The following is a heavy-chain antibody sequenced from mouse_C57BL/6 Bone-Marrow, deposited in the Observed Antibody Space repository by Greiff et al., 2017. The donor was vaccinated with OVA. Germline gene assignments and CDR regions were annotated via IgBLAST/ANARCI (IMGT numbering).Heavy chain of an antibody. V-gene: IGHV1-62-2*01. CDR1: GYTFTEYT. D-gene: IGHD1-1*01. Sequence: LQGSGAELVKPGASVKLSCKASGYTFTEYTIHWVKQRSGQGLEWIGWFYPGSGSIKYNEKFKDKATLTADKSSSTVYMELSRLTSEDSAVYFCARHEGRDYYGYYAMDYWGQGTSVTVSS. CDR2: FYPGSGSI. J-gene: IGHJ4*01. CDR3: ARHEGRDYYGYYAMDY.